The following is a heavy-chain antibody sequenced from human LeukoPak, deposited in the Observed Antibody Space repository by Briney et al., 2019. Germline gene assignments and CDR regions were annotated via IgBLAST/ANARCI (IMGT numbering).Heavy chain of an antibody. J-gene: IGHJ5*02. CDR2: IYYSGST. CDR1: GGSISSSSYY. CDR3: ARTVYGDYSYNWFDP. Sequence: SETLSLACTVSGGSISSSSYYWGWIRQPPGKGLEWIGSIYYSGSTYYNPSLKSRVTISVDTSKNQFSLKLSSVTAADTAVYYCARTVYGDYSYNWFDPWGQGTLVTVSS. D-gene: IGHD4-17*01. V-gene: IGHV4-39*01.